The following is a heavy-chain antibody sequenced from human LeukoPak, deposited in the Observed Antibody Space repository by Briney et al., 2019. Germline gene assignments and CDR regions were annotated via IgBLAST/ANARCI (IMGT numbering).Heavy chain of an antibody. D-gene: IGHD6-19*01. J-gene: IGHJ4*02. CDR2: INSDGSST. V-gene: IGHV3-74*01. CDR3: ARDAAVAGKYYFDF. Sequence: GGSLRLPCAASGFTFKVYWMHWVRQAPGKGLVWVSHINSDGSSTNYADSVKGRFTISRDNAENTLYLQINSLRAEDTAVYYCARDAAVAGKYYFDFRGQGTLVTVSS. CDR1: GFTFKVYW.